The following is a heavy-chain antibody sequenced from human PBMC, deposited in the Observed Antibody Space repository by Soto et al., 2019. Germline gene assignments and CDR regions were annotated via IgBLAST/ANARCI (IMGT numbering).Heavy chain of an antibody. CDR3: AKRGGYDYVWKSYRPDS. D-gene: IGHD3-16*02. V-gene: IGHV3-23*01. CDR1: GLTVSHNY. J-gene: IGHJ4*02. CDR2: LSGSGGDT. Sequence: GGSLRLSCVASGLTVSHNYMAWVRQAPEMGLEWVSTLSGSGGDTYYADSVNGRFTISRDKSKNTLYLQMDRLRVEDTAVYYCAKRGGYDYVWKSYRPDSWGQGTLVTVSS.